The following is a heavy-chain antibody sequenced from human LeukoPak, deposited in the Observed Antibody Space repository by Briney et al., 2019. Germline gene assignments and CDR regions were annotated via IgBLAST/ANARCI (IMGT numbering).Heavy chain of an antibody. V-gene: IGHV3-23*01. CDR2: ISGSGGST. Sequence: GGSLRLSCAASGFTFSSYGMHWVRQAPGKGLEWVSTISGSGGSTYYADSVKGRFTISRDNSKNTLYLQMNSLRAEDTAVYYCAKAGPPFGDTSYWYFDLWGRGTLVAVSS. CDR3: AKAGPPFGDTSYWYFDL. D-gene: IGHD4-17*01. J-gene: IGHJ2*01. CDR1: GFTFSSYG.